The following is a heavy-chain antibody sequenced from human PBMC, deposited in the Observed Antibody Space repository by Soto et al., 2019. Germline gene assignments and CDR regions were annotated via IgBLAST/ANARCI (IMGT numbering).Heavy chain of an antibody. V-gene: IGHV5-51*01. D-gene: IGHD5-12*01. J-gene: IGHJ1*01. CDR1: GYSLTSYW. Sequence: PGESLKISCKGSGYSLTSYWIGWVRQMPGKGLEWMGIIYPGDSDTRYSPSFQGQVTISADKSISTAYLQWSSLKASDTAMYYCARLENIVATIYEYFQHWGQGTLVTVSS. CDR2: IYPGDSDT. CDR3: ARLENIVATIYEYFQH.